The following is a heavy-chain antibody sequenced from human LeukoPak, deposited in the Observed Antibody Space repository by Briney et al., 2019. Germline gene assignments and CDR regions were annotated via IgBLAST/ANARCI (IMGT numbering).Heavy chain of an antibody. V-gene: IGHV4-59*08. CDR3: ARLRQGSSDYYGTDV. J-gene: IGHJ6*02. D-gene: IGHD3-10*01. CDR2: IYYSGST. CDR1: GGSISSYY. Sequence: PSETLSLTCTVSGGSISSYYWSWIRQPPGKGLEWIGYIYYSGSTNYNPSLKSRVTISVDTSKNQFSLKLSSVTAADTAVYYCARLRQGSSDYYGTDVWGQGTTATVSS.